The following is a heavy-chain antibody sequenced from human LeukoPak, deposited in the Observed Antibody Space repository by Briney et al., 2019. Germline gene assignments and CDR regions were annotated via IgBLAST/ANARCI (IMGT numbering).Heavy chain of an antibody. V-gene: IGHV3-7*01. J-gene: IGHJ4*02. CDR2: IKPDGSEK. Sequence: GGSLRLSCAASGFTFSTYWMGWVRQAPGKGLEWVAKIKPDGSEKDHVDSVKGRFTISRDNAKNSLYLQLNSLRAEDTAVYYCARSRFYFDYWGQGTLVAVSS. CDR3: ARSRFYFDY. CDR1: GFTFSTYW.